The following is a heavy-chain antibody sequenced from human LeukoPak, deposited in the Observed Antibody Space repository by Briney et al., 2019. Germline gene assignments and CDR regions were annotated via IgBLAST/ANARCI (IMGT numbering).Heavy chain of an antibody. D-gene: IGHD2-2*01. Sequence: SETLSLTCTVSGGSISSDDYYWSWIRQPPGKGLEWIGYIYNSGSTYYNPPLKSRVTISVDTSKNQFSLKLNSVTAADTAVYYCARYIVVVPAASVEDAFDIWGQGTMVTVSS. CDR1: GGSISSDDYY. CDR3: ARYIVVVPAASVEDAFDI. CDR2: IYNSGST. J-gene: IGHJ3*02. V-gene: IGHV4-30-4*01.